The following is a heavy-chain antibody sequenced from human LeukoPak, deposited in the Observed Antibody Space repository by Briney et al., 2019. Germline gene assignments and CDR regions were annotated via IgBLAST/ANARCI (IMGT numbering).Heavy chain of an antibody. CDR3: AKDGAGDYGDYAYFDY. Sequence: GGSLRLSCAASGFTFSSYAMSWVRQAPGKGLEWVSAISGSGGSTYYADFVKGRFTISRDNSKNTLYLQMNSLRAEDTAVYYCAKDGAGDYGDYAYFDYWGQGTLVTVSS. CDR1: GFTFSSYA. V-gene: IGHV3-23*01. CDR2: ISGSGGST. D-gene: IGHD4-17*01. J-gene: IGHJ4*02.